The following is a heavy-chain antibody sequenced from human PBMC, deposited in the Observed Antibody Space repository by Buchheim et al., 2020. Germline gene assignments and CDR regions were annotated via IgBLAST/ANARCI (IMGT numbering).Heavy chain of an antibody. Sequence: QVQLVESGGGVVQPGTSLRLSCSASGFTLNTHGIHWVSQAPGKGLEWVAVMWSGGRNEYYADSVKGRFTVSRDTSKNTLYLQMNSLRAEDTAMYYCARDDDRSTHYGQFVYWGKGAL. V-gene: IGHV3-33*01. CDR1: GFTLNTHG. CDR2: MWSGGRNE. D-gene: IGHD3-22*01. CDR3: ARDDDRSTHYGQFVY. J-gene: IGHJ4*03.